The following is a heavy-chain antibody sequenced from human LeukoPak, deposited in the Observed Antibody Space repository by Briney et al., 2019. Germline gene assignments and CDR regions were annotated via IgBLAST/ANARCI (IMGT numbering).Heavy chain of an antibody. J-gene: IGHJ1*01. CDR1: GFIFSSYA. V-gene: IGHV3-30*02. CDR2: IRFDGSKK. D-gene: IGHD3-10*01. Sequence: GGSLGLSCAASGFIFSSYAMHWVRQAPGKGLEWVAFIRFDGSKKDYVDTGKGRLSISRDNSKNTLYLQMNSLKAEDTAVYYCAKGSNLDERYFQHWGQGTLVTVSS. CDR3: AKGSNLDERYFQH.